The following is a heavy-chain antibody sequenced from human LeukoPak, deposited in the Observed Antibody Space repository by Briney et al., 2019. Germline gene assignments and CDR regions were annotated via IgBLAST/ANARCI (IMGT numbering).Heavy chain of an antibody. CDR1: GCTFSSYP. CDR3: AREENTATKGGYYFEY. J-gene: IGHJ4*02. Sequence: SVKVSFKASGCTFSSYPISWLRQAPGQGLEWLGGIIPFFGTLSYSHTFQGRGTITTDKSTTTPFMELNSLRSEDTAVYYCAREENTATKGGYYFEYWGQGTLVTVSS. D-gene: IGHD4-11*01. CDR2: IIPFFGTL. V-gene: IGHV1-69*05.